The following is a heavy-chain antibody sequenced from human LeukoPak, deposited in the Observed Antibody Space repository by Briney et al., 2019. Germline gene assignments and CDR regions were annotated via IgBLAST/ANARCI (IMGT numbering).Heavy chain of an antibody. D-gene: IGHD1-26*01. J-gene: IGHJ4*02. CDR3: ARDAGWGYYDL. CDR2: IDKHGSGK. CDR1: GFTFSTSW. V-gene: IGHV3-7*01. Sequence: GGSLRLSCVASGFTFSTSWVNWVRQAPGKGLEWVANIDKHGSGKYYVGSVKGRFAISRDYASNSVFLQMDSLRAEDTSVYYCARDAGWGYYDLWGQGTPVTVSS.